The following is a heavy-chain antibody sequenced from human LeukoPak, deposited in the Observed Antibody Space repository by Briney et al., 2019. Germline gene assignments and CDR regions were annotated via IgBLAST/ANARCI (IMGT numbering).Heavy chain of an antibody. D-gene: IGHD6-13*01. CDR1: GYTFTSYD. CDR2: MNPNSGNT. J-gene: IGHJ5*02. Sequence: ASVKVSCKASGYTFTSYDINWVRQATGQGLEWMGWMNPNSGNTGYAQKFQGRVTMTRNTSISTAYMELSSLRSEDTAVYYCARDPGIARPKNWFDPWGQGTLVTVSS. CDR3: ARDPGIARPKNWFDP. V-gene: IGHV1-8*01.